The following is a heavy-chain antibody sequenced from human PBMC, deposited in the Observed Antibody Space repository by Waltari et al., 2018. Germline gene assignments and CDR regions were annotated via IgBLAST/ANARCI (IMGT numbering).Heavy chain of an antibody. J-gene: IGHJ4*02. CDR1: GFTFSPYA. Sequence: EVQLLESGGGLLQPGGSLRLSCAASGFTFSPYAMSWVRQAPGKGLEWVSVINGRSSTKYYADSVQGRFTISRDNSKNTLYLQMNSLRADDTAMYYCVKDFDYWGQGTLVIVSS. V-gene: IGHV3-23*01. CDR2: INGRSSTK. CDR3: VKDFDY.